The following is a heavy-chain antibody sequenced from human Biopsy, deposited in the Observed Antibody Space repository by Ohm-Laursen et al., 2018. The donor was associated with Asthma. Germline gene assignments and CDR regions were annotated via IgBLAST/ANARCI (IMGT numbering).Heavy chain of an antibody. CDR2: ISYDGGNK. CDR1: GFAVSRDY. Sequence: SLRLSCAAPGFAVSRDYMFWVRQAPGKGLEWVAVISYDGGNKFYGDSVKGRFTLSRDNSRNTLYLQMNSLRVEDTAIYYCARTHERWTSIQDDALDIWGQGTMVIVSS. J-gene: IGHJ3*02. V-gene: IGHV3-30*03. CDR3: ARTHERWTSIQDDALDI. D-gene: IGHD4-23*01.